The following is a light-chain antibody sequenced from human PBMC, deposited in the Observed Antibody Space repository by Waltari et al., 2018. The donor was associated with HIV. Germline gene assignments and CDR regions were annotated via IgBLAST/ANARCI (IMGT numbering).Light chain of an antibody. CDR3: QVWDSSTGV. Sequence: SYALTQPLSVSVALGQTARITCGGNNIGGNNVHWYQQKPGQAPVVVIYRDSNRPSGIPERFSGSNSGNTATMTISGAQAGDEAAYYCQVWDSSTGVFGGGTKLTVL. J-gene: IGLJ3*02. CDR1: NIGGNN. CDR2: RDS. V-gene: IGLV3-9*01.